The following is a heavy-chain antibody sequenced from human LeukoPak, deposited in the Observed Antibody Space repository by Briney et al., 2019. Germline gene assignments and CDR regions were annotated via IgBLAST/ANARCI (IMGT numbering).Heavy chain of an antibody. J-gene: IGHJ4*02. V-gene: IGHV3-53*04. D-gene: IGHD3-22*01. CDR3: ARVVGGYYVKYGYYFDY. Sequence: GGSLRLSCAASGFTVSSNYMSWVRQAPGKGLEWVSVIYSGGSTYYADSVRGRFTISRHNSKNTLYLQMNSLGAEDTAVYYCARVVGGYYVKYGYYFDYWGQGTLVTVSS. CDR1: GFTVSSNY. CDR2: IYSGGST.